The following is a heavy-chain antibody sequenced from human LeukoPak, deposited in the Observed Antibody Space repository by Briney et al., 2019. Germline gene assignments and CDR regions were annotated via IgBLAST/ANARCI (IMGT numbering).Heavy chain of an antibody. Sequence: SETLSLTCTVSGGSVSSASNYWSWIRQPPGKGLEWVGYMYYSGSTSYNPSLKTRVTISADTSKNQFSLKLSSVTAADTAVYYCARDPGYCSGGSCGNFDYWGQGTLVTVSS. CDR2: MYYSGST. CDR1: GGSVSSASNY. D-gene: IGHD2-15*01. CDR3: ARDPGYCSGGSCGNFDY. V-gene: IGHV4-61*01. J-gene: IGHJ4*02.